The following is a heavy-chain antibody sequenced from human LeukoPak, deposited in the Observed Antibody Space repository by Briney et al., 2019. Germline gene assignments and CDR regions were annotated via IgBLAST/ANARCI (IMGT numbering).Heavy chain of an antibody. CDR1: GFTHDNTS. V-gene: IGHV3-23*01. J-gene: IGHJ4*02. CDR3: AKEEVPNDY. CDR2: ISRMGFTT. Sequence: GGSLRLSCAVSGFTHDNTSMCWVRQAPGKGLEWISGISRMGFTTYYADSVNGRFTISRDTSKNTLYLQMDTLRPEDTALYSCAKEEVPNDYWGQGTLVTVSS.